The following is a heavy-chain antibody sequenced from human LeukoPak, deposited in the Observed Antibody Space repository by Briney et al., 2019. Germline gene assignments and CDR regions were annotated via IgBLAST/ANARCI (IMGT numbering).Heavy chain of an antibody. CDR2: ISSSGSTI. D-gene: IGHD6-13*01. J-gene: IGHJ4*02. V-gene: IGHV3-48*03. CDR3: AKGMVSSSWYGGFDY. CDR1: GFTFSSYE. Sequence: PGGSLRLSCAASGFTFSSYEMNWVRQAPGKGLEWVSYISSSGSTIYYADSVKGRFTISRDNAKNSLYLQMNSLRAEDMALYYCAKGMVSSSWYGGFDYWGQGTLVTVSS.